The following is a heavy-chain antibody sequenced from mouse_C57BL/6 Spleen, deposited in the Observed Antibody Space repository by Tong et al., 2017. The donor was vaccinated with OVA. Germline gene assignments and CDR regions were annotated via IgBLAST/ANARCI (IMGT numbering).Heavy chain of an antibody. Sequence: EVQLQESVAELVRTGASVKLYCTASGFNIKNTYMQWVKQRPEQGLEWIGRIDPENGNTKYAPKFQGKATITADTSSNTAYLQLSILTSHDTAVYYCTRYYYGSSPYYYPMDYCCQVTSVTFSS. CDR2: IDPENGNT. V-gene: IGHV14-3*01. CDR3: TRYYYGSSPYYYPMDY. CDR1: GFNIKNTY. J-gene: IGHJ4*01. D-gene: IGHD1-1*01.